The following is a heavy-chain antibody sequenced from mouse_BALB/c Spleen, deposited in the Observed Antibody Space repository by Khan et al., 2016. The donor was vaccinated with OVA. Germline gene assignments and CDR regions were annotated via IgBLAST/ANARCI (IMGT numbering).Heavy chain of an antibody. Sequence: VQLQQSGAELAKPGASVKMSCKASGYTFTTYWMHWVKQRPGQGLEWIGYINPTSGYTDYNEKFKDRATLSADRSSSTAYMQMSSLTSEDSAVSYCTRDRIDYWVQGTTLTVSS. J-gene: IGHJ2*01. CDR2: INPTSGYT. CDR1: GYTFTTYW. CDR3: TRDRIDY. V-gene: IGHV1-7*01.